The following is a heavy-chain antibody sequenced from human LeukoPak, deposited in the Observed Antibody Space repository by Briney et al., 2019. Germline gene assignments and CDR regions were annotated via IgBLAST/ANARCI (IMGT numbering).Heavy chain of an antibody. Sequence: SETLSLTCTVSGGSISSYYWSWIRQPPGKGLEWIGYIYYSGSTNYNPSLKSRVTISVDTSKNQFSLKLSSVTAEDTAVYYCARGIGDGYNHPFDYWGQGTLSPSPQ. J-gene: IGHJ4*02. D-gene: IGHD5-24*01. CDR3: ARGIGDGYNHPFDY. CDR1: GGSISSYY. CDR2: IYYSGST. V-gene: IGHV4-59*01.